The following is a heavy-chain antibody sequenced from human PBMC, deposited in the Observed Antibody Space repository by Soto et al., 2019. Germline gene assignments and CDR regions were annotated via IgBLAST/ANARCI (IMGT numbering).Heavy chain of an antibody. J-gene: IGHJ5*02. Sequence: QLQLQESGPGLVKPSETLSLTCTVSGGSISSSSFHWGWIRQPPGKGLEWIGSIYYSGSTYYSPSIKSRVTRSLATSKNQFSLKLSSVTAADTAVYYCARRERAAGTDWWFDPWGQGTLVTVSS. CDR3: ARRERAAGTDWWFDP. D-gene: IGHD6-13*01. CDR2: IYYSGST. CDR1: GGSISSSSFH. V-gene: IGHV4-39*01.